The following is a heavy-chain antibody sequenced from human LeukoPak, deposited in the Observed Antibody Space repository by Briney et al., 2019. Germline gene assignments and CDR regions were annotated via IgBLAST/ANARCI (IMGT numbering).Heavy chain of an antibody. CDR1: GFTFSSYA. Sequence: PGGSLRLSCAASGFTFSSYAMHWVRQAPGKGLEWVAVISYDGSNKYYADSVKGRFTISRDNSKNTLYLQMNSLRAEDTAVYYCARTAVADHGSQHFDYWGQGTLVTVSS. D-gene: IGHD6-19*01. CDR2: ISYDGSNK. J-gene: IGHJ4*02. CDR3: ARTAVADHGSQHFDY. V-gene: IGHV3-30-3*01.